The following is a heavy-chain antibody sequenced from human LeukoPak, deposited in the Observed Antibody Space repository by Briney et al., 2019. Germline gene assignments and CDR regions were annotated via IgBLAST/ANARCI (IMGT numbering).Heavy chain of an antibody. V-gene: IGHV4-59*12. Sequence: SETLSLTCTVSGGSISSYYWSWIRQPPGKGLEWIGYIYYSGSTYYNPSLKSRVTMSVDTSKNQFSLKLSSVTAADTAVYYCARVGALGVVNYYYYMDVWGKGTTVTVSS. D-gene: IGHD3-3*01. CDR1: GGSISSYY. CDR3: ARVGALGVVNYYYYMDV. J-gene: IGHJ6*03. CDR2: IYYSGST.